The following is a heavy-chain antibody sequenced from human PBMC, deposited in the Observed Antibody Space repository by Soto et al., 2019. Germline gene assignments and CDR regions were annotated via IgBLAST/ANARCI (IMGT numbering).Heavy chain of an antibody. CDR3: ARGLDYYDSSGPPFDK. Sequence: SETLSLTCTVSGGSISSYYWSWIRQPPGKGLEWIGYIYYSGSTNYNPSLKSRVTISVDTSKNQFSLKLSSVTAADTAVYYCARGLDYYDSSGPPFDKGGRETLLPVSS. D-gene: IGHD3-22*01. J-gene: IGHJ4*02. CDR1: GGSISSYY. CDR2: IYYSGST. V-gene: IGHV4-59*01.